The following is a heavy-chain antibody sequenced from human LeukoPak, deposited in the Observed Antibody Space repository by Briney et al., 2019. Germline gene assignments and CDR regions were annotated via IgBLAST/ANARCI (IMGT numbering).Heavy chain of an antibody. CDR1: GFTFSTYW. V-gene: IGHV3-48*04. CDR2: ISSSSSTI. Sequence: GGSLRLSYAASGFTFSTYWMSWVRQAPGKGLEWVSYISSSSSTIYYADSVKGRFTISRDNAKNSLYLQMNSLRAEDTAVYYCATQVHGSGSYFTFDPWGQGTLVTVSS. CDR3: ATQVHGSGSYFTFDP. J-gene: IGHJ5*02. D-gene: IGHD3-10*01.